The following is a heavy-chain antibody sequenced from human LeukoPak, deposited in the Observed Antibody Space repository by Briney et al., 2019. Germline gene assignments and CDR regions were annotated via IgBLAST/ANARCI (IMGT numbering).Heavy chain of an antibody. Sequence: ASVKVSCKASGYTFTGYYMHWVRQAPGQGLEWMGWINPNSGGTNYAQKFQGRVTMTRDTSISTAYMELSRLRSDDTAVYYCAQHGSYCSSTSCIDYWGQGTLVTVSS. CDR3: AQHGSYCSSTSCIDY. J-gene: IGHJ4*02. CDR1: GYTFTGYY. CDR2: INPNSGGT. V-gene: IGHV1-2*02. D-gene: IGHD2-2*01.